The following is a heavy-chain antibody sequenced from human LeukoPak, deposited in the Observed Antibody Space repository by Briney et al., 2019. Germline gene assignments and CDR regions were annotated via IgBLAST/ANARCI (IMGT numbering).Heavy chain of an antibody. CDR1: GGSFSGYY. CDR3: ARGVVVVVAARLYNWFDP. CDR2: INHSGST. D-gene: IGHD2-15*01. V-gene: IGHV4-34*01. Sequence: SETLSLTCAVYGGSFSGYYWSRIRQPPGKGLEWIGEINHSGSTNYNPPLKSRVTISVDTSKNQFSLKLSSVTAADTAVYYCARGVVVVVAARLYNWFDPWGQGTLVTVSS. J-gene: IGHJ5*02.